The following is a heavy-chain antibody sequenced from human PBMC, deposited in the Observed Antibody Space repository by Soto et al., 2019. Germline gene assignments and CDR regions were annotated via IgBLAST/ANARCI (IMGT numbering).Heavy chain of an antibody. CDR2: ISWNSGSI. D-gene: IGHD6-13*01. CDR1: SSGGYY. CDR3: AKDIAKAQAAAALYYYYYYMDV. J-gene: IGHJ6*03. V-gene: IGHV3-9*01. Sequence: SSGGYYWSWVRQAPGKGLEWVSGISWNSGSIGYADSVKGRFTISRDNAKNSLYLQMNSLRAEDTALYYCAKDIAKAQAAAALYYYYYYMDVWGKGTTVTVSS.